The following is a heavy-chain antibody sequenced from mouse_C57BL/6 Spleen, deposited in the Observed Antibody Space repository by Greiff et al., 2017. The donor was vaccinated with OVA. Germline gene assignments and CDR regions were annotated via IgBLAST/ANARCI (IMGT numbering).Heavy chain of an antibody. V-gene: IGHV1-26*01. D-gene: IGHD2-1*01. Sequence: EVQLQQSGPELVKPGASVKISCKASGYTFTDYYMNWVKQSHGKSLEWIGDINPNNGGTSYNQKFKGKATLTVDKSSSTAYMELRSLTSEDTAVYYCARNCNGFAYWGQGTLVTVSA. CDR3: ARNCNGFAY. CDR1: GYTFTDYY. CDR2: INPNNGGT. J-gene: IGHJ3*01.